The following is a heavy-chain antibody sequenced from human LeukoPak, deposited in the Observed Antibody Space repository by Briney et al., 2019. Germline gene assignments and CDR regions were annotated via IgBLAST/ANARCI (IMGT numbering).Heavy chain of an antibody. J-gene: IGHJ4*02. CDR1: GFTFSSYG. V-gene: IGHV3-23*01. CDR3: ARDQTPMVILGY. CDR2: ISGRDTNT. Sequence: GGSLRLSCAASGFTFSSYGMSWVRQAPGKGLEWVSTISGRDTNTYYADSVEGRFTISRDNSKNTLYLQMNSLRAEDTAVYYCARDQTPMVILGYWGQGTLVTVSS. D-gene: IGHD5-18*01.